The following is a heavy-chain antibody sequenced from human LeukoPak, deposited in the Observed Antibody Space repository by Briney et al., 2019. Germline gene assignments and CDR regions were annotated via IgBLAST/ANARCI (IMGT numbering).Heavy chain of an antibody. J-gene: IGHJ4*02. CDR3: ARRKRVDLGGGDDRDYFDY. CDR2: INYSEKT. V-gene: IGHV4-31*03. CDR1: GGSVSSGSYY. Sequence: SETLSLTCSVSGGSVSSGSYYWSWLRQHPGKGLEWIGYINYSEKTYYNPSLKSRVSISVDTSRNQFSLKLSSVTAADTAVYYCARRKRVDLGGGDDRDYFDYWGQGTLVTVSS. D-gene: IGHD2-21*02.